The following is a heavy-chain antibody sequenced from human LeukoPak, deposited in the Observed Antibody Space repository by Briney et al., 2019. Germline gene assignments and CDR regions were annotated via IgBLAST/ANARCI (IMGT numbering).Heavy chain of an antibody. D-gene: IGHD6-19*01. CDR1: GFTFRTFA. CDR3: AKEAGSGWRYFDN. Sequence: HPGGSLRLSCAAAGFTFRTFAMDWVSQAPGKGLELVAAIWFDGTEGPDKNYADSVRGRFLISRDDSKSTLFLQMNNLRAEATAVQYCAKEAGSGWRYFDNRGQGTLVTVSS. J-gene: IGHJ4*02. V-gene: IGHV3-33*06. CDR2: IWFDGTEGPDK.